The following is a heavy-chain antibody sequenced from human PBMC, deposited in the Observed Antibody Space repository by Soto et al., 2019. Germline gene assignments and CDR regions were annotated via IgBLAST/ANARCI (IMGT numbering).Heavy chain of an antibody. CDR3: ARSLSTIGARPDY. J-gene: IGHJ4*02. V-gene: IGHV1-2*02. CDR1: GYTFTGYY. CDR2: INPNSGDA. D-gene: IGHD6-6*01. Sequence: ASVKVSCKTSGYTFTGYYIHCVRQAPGQGLEWMGWINPNSGDAKYAQKFQGRVTMTRDPSTAYMQLSTLSSDDTAVYYCARSLSTIGARPDYWGQGTLVTVSS.